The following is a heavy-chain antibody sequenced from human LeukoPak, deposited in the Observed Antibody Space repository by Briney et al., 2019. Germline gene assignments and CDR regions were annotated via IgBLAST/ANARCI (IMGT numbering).Heavy chain of an antibody. D-gene: IGHD2-2*01. V-gene: IGHV3-23*01. CDR1: GFTFSTYA. J-gene: IGHJ6*02. CDR2: ISNSGDST. Sequence: PGGSLRLSCAASGFTFSTYAMSWVRQAPGEGLEWVSGISNSGDSTYYPDSVKGRFTISRDNSKNTLHLQMSSLRAEDTALYYCVKDRCDRTTCPEVWGQGTTVTVSS. CDR3: VKDRCDRTTCPEV.